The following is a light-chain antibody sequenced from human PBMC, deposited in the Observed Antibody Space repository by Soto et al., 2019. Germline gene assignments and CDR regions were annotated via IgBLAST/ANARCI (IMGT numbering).Light chain of an antibody. CDR2: AAS. V-gene: IGKV1-39*01. CDR3: QQRYSDFRT. J-gene: IGKJ1*01. CDR1: QNIRNY. Sequence: DIQMTQSPSFLSASVGDRVTITCRASQNIRNYLNWYQQTPGKAPQLLIFAASTLHSGVPSRFSGYGSATDFTLTITSVEPEDFQTYFCQQRYSDFRTFGQGTKVDIK.